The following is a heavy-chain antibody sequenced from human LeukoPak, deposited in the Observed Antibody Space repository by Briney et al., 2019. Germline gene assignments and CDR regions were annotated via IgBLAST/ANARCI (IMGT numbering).Heavy chain of an antibody. CDR1: GYSFTRYW. Sequence: GESLKISCKGSGYSFTRYWIGWVRQMPGKGLEWMGINYPGDSYTIYSPSFQGRATISADKSISTAYLQWSSLKASDTAMYYCARHGPYYDILTGYYLYGMDVWGQGTTVTVS. J-gene: IGHJ6*02. D-gene: IGHD3-9*01. CDR2: NYPGDSYT. V-gene: IGHV5-51*01. CDR3: ARHGPYYDILTGYYLYGMDV.